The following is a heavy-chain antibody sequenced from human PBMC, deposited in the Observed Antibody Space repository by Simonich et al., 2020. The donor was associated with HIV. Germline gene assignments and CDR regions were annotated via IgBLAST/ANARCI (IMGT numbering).Heavy chain of an antibody. J-gene: IGHJ3*02. CDR2: INPNRGGT. Sequence: QVQLVQSGAEVKKPGASVKVSCKASGYTFTGYYMHWVRQAPGQGLVWMGRINPNRGGTNYAQKFQGRVTMTRDTSISTAYMELSRLRSDDTAVYYCARILPIKIIDSDAFDIWGQGTMVTVSS. V-gene: IGHV1-2*06. CDR3: ARILPIKIIDSDAFDI. CDR1: GYTFTGYY.